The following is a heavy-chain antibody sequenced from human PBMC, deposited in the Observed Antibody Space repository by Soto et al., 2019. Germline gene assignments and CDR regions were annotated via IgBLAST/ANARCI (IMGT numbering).Heavy chain of an antibody. CDR1: GFTFSSYS. V-gene: IGHV3-21*01. Sequence: GGSLRLSCAASGFTFSSYSMNWVRQAPGKGLEWVSSISSSSSYIYYADSVKGRFTISRDNAKNSLYLQMNSLRAEDTAVYYCARAVQLWSTELDYWGQGTLVTVSS. CDR3: ARAVQLWSTELDY. J-gene: IGHJ4*02. CDR2: ISSSSSYI. D-gene: IGHD5-18*01.